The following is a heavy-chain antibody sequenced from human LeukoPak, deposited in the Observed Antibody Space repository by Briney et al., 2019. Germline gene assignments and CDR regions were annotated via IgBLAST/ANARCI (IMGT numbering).Heavy chain of an antibody. CDR2: IIPIFGTA. Sequence: ASVKVSCKASGGTFSSYAISWVRQAPGQGLEWMGGIIPIFGTANYAQKFQGRVTITADESTSTAYMKLSSLRSEDTAVYYCARGRGRCSSTSCYAWIRPFDYWGQGTLVTVSS. V-gene: IGHV1-69*13. J-gene: IGHJ4*02. D-gene: IGHD2-2*01. CDR1: GGTFSSYA. CDR3: ARGRGRCSSTSCYAWIRPFDY.